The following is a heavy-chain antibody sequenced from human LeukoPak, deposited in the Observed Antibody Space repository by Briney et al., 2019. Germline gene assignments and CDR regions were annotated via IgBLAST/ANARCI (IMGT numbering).Heavy chain of an antibody. CDR3: VRHGALGTDWGSYRDSYFDY. CDR1: GGSISSSSYY. V-gene: IGHV4-39*01. D-gene: IGHD3-16*02. J-gene: IGHJ4*02. Sequence: PSETLSLTCTVSGGSISSSSYYWGWIRQPPGKGLEWLGSIYYSGSTYYNPSLKSRVTISVDTSKNQFSLKLSSVTAADTAVYYCVRHGALGTDWGSYRDSYFDYWGQGTLVTVSS. CDR2: IYYSGST.